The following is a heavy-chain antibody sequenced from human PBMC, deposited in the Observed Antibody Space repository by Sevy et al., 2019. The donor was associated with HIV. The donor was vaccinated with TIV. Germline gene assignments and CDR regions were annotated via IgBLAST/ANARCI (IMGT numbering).Heavy chain of an antibody. J-gene: IGHJ4*02. CDR2: FSFGCGRI. CDR3: AREGCTQPHDY. Sequence: GGSLRLSCAASGFTFAKYSMSWVRQAPGKGLEWVSTFSFGCGRINYADSVKGRVTISRDDSKSTLFLQMNSLGAEDTATYVCAREGCTQPHDYWGQGTLVTVSS. V-gene: IGHV3-23*01. CDR1: GFTFAKYS. D-gene: IGHD2-8*01.